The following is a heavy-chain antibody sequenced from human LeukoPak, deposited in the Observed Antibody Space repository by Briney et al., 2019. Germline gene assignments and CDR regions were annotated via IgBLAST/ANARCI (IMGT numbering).Heavy chain of an antibody. D-gene: IGHD4-17*01. J-gene: IGHJ4*02. Sequence: PSETLSLTCAVYGGSFSGYYWSWIRQPPGKGLEWIGEINHSGSTNYNPSLKSRVTISVDTSKNQFSLKLSSVTAADTAVYYCARRRGRGTYMTTVLAAYYFDYWGQGTLVTVSS. CDR3: ARRRGRGTYMTTVLAAYYFDY. V-gene: IGHV4-34*01. CDR2: INHSGST. CDR1: GGSFSGYY.